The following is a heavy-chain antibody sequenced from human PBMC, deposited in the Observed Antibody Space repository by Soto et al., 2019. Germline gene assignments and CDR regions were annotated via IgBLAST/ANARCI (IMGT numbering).Heavy chain of an antibody. J-gene: IGHJ4*02. CDR1: SVDYH. D-gene: IGHD1-26*01. CDR2: ISNSGST. Sequence: SVDYHWSWIRQPPGKGLELIGYISNSGSTNYNPSLKSRVTISVDTSKNQISLNLISVTAADTGVYYCAATPRYWGQRTLVTVSS. V-gene: IGHV4-61*08. CDR3: AATPRY.